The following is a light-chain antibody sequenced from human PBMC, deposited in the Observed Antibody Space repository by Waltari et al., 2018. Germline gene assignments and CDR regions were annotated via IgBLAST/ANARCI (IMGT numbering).Light chain of an antibody. CDR1: QTFASYY. V-gene: IGKV3-20*01. Sequence: EIVLTQSPGTLSLSPGERVTLSCRASQTFASYYLVWYQQKPGQAPRLLMYAASHRATGIPDRFSGSGSGTDFTLTINRLEPEDFAVYYCQYYGSSRTFGQGTKVEIK. CDR3: QYYGSSRT. CDR2: AAS. J-gene: IGKJ1*01.